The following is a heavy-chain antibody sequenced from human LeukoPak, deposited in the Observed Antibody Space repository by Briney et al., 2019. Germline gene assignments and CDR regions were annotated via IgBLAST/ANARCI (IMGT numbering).Heavy chain of an antibody. CDR3: ARMSHYYDSSGYSGRYFDY. D-gene: IGHD3-22*01. V-gene: IGHV4-34*01. Sequence: SETLSLTCAAYGGSFSGYYWSWIRQPPGKGLEWIGEINHSGSTKYNPSPRSRLTISVDTYKNQFSLKLSSVTAADTAVYYCARMSHYYDSSGYSGRYFDYWGQGTLVTVSS. CDR1: GGSFSGYY. CDR2: INHSGST. J-gene: IGHJ4*02.